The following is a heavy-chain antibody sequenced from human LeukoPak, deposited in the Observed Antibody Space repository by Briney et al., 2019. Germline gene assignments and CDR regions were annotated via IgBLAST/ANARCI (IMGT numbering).Heavy chain of an antibody. V-gene: IGHV3-21*01. CDR2: IGPTGTDR. J-gene: IGHJ4*02. Sequence: PGGSLRLSCAASGFTFSSCGFNWVRQAPGKGLEWVSSIGPTGTDRYYADSVRGRFTISRDNAKNSMYLQMNSLRDEDTAVYYCATETIGRHYDYWGQGTLLTVSS. CDR1: GFTFSSCG. D-gene: IGHD1-14*01. CDR3: ATETIGRHYDY.